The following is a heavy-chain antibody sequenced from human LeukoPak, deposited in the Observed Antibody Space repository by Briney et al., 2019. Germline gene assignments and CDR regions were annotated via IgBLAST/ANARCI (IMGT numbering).Heavy chain of an antibody. Sequence: SETLSLTCAVSGASISSDHWWSWVRPPPGKGLEWIGEIHESGRTNYSPSLKSRVTFSVDKSRKQVSLRLNSVTAADTAVYYCARLERDILTGYLKFDYWGQGILVTVSS. CDR3: ARLERDILTGYLKFDY. V-gene: IGHV4-4*02. D-gene: IGHD3-9*01. J-gene: IGHJ4*02. CDR1: GASISSDHW. CDR2: IHESGRT.